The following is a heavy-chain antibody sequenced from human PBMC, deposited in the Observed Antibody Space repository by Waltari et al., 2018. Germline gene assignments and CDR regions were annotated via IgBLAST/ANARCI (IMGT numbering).Heavy chain of an antibody. Sequence: QVQLVQSAAEVKNPGASVKVSCKASGYTFTGYYMQWVRQAPGQGLEWMGWINPDSGGTNYAQKFQGRVTMTRDTSISTAYMELSGLRADDTAVYYCTRDDGGSSDYWGQGTLVTVSS. V-gene: IGHV1-2*02. D-gene: IGHD3-16*01. CDR2: INPDSGGT. CDR1: GYTFTGYY. CDR3: TRDDGGSSDY. J-gene: IGHJ4*02.